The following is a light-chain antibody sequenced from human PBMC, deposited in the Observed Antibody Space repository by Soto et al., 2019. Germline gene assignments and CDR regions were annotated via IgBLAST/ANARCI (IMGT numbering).Light chain of an antibody. V-gene: IGKV1-27*01. J-gene: IGKJ1*01. CDR2: AAS. CDR3: QSYNDAST. Sequence: DIQMTQSPSSLSASVGDRVTITCRASQGISHFLAWYQQKQGQVPKLLIYAASTLLPGVPSRFSGSGSGTDVTLTISSLQPEDFATYYCQSYNDASTFGQGTNVEI. CDR1: QGISHF.